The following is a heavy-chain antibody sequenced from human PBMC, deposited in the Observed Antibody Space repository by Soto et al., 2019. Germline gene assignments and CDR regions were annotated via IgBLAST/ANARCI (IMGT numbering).Heavy chain of an antibody. V-gene: IGHV5-51*01. J-gene: IGHJ6*02. CDR2: IYPGDSDT. Sequence: EVQLVQSGAEVKKPGESLKISCKGSGYSFTSYWIGWVRQMPGKGLEWMGIIYPGDSDTRYSPSFQGQVTISADKSINTACLQWSSLKASDTAMYYCARTSAAGKYYYGMDVWGQGTTVTVSS. CDR1: GYSFTSYW. D-gene: IGHD6-13*01. CDR3: ARTSAAGKYYYGMDV.